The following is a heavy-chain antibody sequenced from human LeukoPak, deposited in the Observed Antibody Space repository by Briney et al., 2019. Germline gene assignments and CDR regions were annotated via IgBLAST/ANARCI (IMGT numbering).Heavy chain of an antibody. V-gene: IGHV4-39*01. J-gene: IGHJ4*02. CDR3: ARQSDSSGYYSFNY. CDR1: GGSISSSSHY. Sequence: SETLSLTCTVSGGSISSSSHYWGWIRQPPGKGLEWIGNIYYRRSSSYNPSLKSRVTISVDTSKNHFSLKLSSVTAADTAVYFCARQSDSSGYYSFNYWGQGTLVTVSS. CDR2: IYYRRSS. D-gene: IGHD3-22*01.